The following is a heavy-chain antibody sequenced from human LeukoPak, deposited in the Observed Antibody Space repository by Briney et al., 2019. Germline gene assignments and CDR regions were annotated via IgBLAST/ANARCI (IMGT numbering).Heavy chain of an antibody. Sequence: SETLSPTCTVSGGSVSSSSYYWGWIRQPPGKGLAWIGSIYYSGSTDYNPSLRTRVTISVDTSNNQFSLRLGSVTAADTAVYHCARHCCSGPAKRVFDIWGQGTMVTVSS. CDR2: IYYSGST. CDR1: GGSVSSSSYY. CDR3: ARHCCSGPAKRVFDI. V-gene: IGHV4-39*01. J-gene: IGHJ3*02. D-gene: IGHD2-15*01.